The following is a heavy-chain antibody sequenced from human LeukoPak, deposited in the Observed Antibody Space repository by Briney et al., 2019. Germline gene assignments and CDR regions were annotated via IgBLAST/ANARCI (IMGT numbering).Heavy chain of an antibody. CDR2: IYPGDSDT. J-gene: IGHJ2*01. D-gene: IGHD4-11*01. CDR1: GYSFTSYW. CDR3: ARRTTMAYWYFDL. Sequence: GESLKISCKGSGYSFTSYWIGWVRQMPGKGLEWMGIIYPGDSDTRYSPSFQGQVIISADKSISTAYLQWSSLKASDTAMYYCARRTTMAYWYFDLWGRGTLVTVSS. V-gene: IGHV5-51*01.